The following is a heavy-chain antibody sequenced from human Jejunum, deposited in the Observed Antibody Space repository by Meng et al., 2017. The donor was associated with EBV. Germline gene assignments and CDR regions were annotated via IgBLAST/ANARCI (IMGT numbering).Heavy chain of an antibody. J-gene: IGHJ4*02. CDR1: GDFINNNKW. CDR2: IYHSGTT. CDR3: ARASPERLLEY. D-gene: IGHD1-14*01. V-gene: IGHV4-4*02. Sequence: QVQLQESGPGLVQPSGTLSLTCVVSGDFINNNKWVSWVRQPPGKGLEWIGEIYHSGTTYYNPSLKSRVTISLDTSESQFSLRLTSVTAADTAIYYCARASPERLLEYWGQGTLVTVSS.